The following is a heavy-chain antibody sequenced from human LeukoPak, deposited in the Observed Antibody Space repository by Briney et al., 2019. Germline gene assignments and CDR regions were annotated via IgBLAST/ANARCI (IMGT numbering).Heavy chain of an antibody. Sequence: PGGSLRLSCAASGFTFSSYEMNWVRQAPGKGLEWVSYISSSGSTIYYADSVKGRFTISRDNAKNSLYLQMNSLRAEDTAVNYCARVGYSSSWFKNYYYYGMDVWGQGTTVTVSS. CDR3: ARVGYSSSWFKNYYYYGMDV. D-gene: IGHD6-13*01. CDR1: GFTFSSYE. CDR2: ISSSGSTI. J-gene: IGHJ6*02. V-gene: IGHV3-48*03.